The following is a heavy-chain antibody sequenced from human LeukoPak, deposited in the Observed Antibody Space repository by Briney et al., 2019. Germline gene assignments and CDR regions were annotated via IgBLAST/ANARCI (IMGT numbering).Heavy chain of an antibody. CDR2: IYYSGST. CDR3: AASCSSGGSCYSSSPGYYYYYMDV. D-gene: IGHD2-15*01. J-gene: IGHJ6*03. V-gene: IGHV4-59*11. Sequence: TPSETLSLTCTVSGDSISGHYWSWIRQPPGKGLEWIGYIYYSGSTNYNPSLKSRVTISVDTSKNQFSLKLSSVTAADTAVYYCAASCSSGGSCYSSSPGYYYYYMDVWGKGTTVTVSS. CDR1: GDSISGHY.